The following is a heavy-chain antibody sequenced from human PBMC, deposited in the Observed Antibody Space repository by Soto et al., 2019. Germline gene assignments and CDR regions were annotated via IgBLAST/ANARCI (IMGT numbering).Heavy chain of an antibody. J-gene: IGHJ5*02. CDR1: GFTFSSYW. CDR3: ARSYYDFWSGPSRFDP. D-gene: IGHD3-3*01. V-gene: IGHV3-7*01. Sequence: EVQLVESGGGLVQPGGSLRLSCAASGFTFSSYWMSWVRQAPGKGLEWVANIKQDGSEKCYVDSVKGRFTISRDNAKNSLYLQMNSLRAEDTAVYYCARSYYDFWSGPSRFDPWGQGTLVTVSS. CDR2: IKQDGSEK.